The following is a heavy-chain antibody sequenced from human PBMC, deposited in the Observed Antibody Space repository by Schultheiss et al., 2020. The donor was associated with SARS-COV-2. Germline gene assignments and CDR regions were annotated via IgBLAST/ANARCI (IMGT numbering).Heavy chain of an antibody. CDR1: GFTFSSFE. Sequence: GGSLRLSCAASGFTFSSFEMIWVRQAPGKGLEWVSYISSSAYSRYYADSVKGRFTISRDNAKNSLYLQMNSLRAEDTAFYYCARRVAADYWGQGTLVTVSS. CDR3: ARRVAADY. CDR2: ISSSAYSR. J-gene: IGHJ4*02. D-gene: IGHD6-19*01. V-gene: IGHV3-48*03.